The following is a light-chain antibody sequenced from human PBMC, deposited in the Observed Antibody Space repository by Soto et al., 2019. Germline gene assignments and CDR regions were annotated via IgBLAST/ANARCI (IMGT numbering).Light chain of an antibody. CDR3: QQYNNWPPVT. CDR1: QSVSNN. CDR2: AAS. J-gene: IGKJ5*01. Sequence: EIVMTQSPVTLSVSPGERVTLSCRASQSVSNNLAWYQQKSGQAPRLLIYAASTRVTGIPARFSGSGSGTEFTLTISSLQSEVFAIYYCQQYNNWPPVTFGXGTRLEIK. V-gene: IGKV3-15*01.